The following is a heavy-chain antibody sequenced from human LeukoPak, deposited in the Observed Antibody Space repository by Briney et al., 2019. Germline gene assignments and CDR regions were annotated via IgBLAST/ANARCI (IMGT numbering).Heavy chain of an antibody. Sequence: PGRSLRLSCAASGFTFDDYPMHWVRQAPGKGLVWVSRISSDGSSTTYADSVKGRFTISRDNAKNTLYLQMNSLRAEDTAVYYCARGYSGSYRVDYWGQGTLVTVSS. V-gene: IGHV3-74*01. CDR3: ARGYSGSYRVDY. D-gene: IGHD1-26*01. CDR1: GFTFDDYP. J-gene: IGHJ4*02. CDR2: ISSDGSST.